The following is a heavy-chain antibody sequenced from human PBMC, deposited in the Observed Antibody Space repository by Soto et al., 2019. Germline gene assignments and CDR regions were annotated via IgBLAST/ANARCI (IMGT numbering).Heavy chain of an antibody. D-gene: IGHD5-18*01. CDR2: ISHDGSNK. CDR3: ARDPNTAMVTYYSYGMDV. CDR1: GFTFSSYA. J-gene: IGHJ6*02. Sequence: QVQLVESGGGVVQPGRSLRLSCAASGFTFSSYAMHWVRQAPGKGLEWVAVISHDGSNKYYADSVKGRFTISRDNSKNTLYLQMNSLRAEDTAVYYCARDPNTAMVTYYSYGMDVWGQGTTVTVSS. V-gene: IGHV3-30-3*01.